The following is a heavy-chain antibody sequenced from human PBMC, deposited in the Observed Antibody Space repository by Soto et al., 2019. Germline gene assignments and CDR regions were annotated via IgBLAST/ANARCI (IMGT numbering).Heavy chain of an antibody. CDR2: INPNSGGT. V-gene: IGHV1-2*02. Sequence: GASVKVSCKASGYTFTGYYMHWVRQAPGQGLEWMGWINPNSGGTNYAQKFQGRVTMTRDTSISTAYMELSRLRSDDTAVYYCARVNGTLKQLAGTPRRSYFDYWGQGTLVTVSS. CDR3: ARVNGTLKQLAGTPRRSYFDY. D-gene: IGHD6-6*01. J-gene: IGHJ4*02. CDR1: GYTFTGYY.